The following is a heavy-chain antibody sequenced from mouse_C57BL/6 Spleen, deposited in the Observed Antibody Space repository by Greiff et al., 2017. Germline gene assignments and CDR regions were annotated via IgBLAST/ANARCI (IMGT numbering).Heavy chain of an antibody. CDR2: IYPGGGYT. CDR1: GYTFTNYW. V-gene: IGHV1-63*01. CDR3: ARSYYEDAMDY. J-gene: IGHJ4*01. D-gene: IGHD2-4*01. Sequence: VKLVESGAELVRPGTSVKMSCKASGYTFTNYWIGWAKQRPGHGLEWIGDIYPGGGYTNYNEKFKGKATLTADKSSSTAYMQFSSLTSEDSAIYYCARSYYEDAMDYWGQGTSVTVSS.